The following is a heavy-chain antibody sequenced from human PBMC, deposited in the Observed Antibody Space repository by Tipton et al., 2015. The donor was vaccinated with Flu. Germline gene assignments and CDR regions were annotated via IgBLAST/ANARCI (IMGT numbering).Heavy chain of an antibody. J-gene: IGHJ5*02. V-gene: IGHV4-34*01. D-gene: IGHD2-15*01. CDR3: ARHPRMAVGGLKWFDP. CDR2: INNSGST. CDR1: GGSLSGYS. Sequence: TLSLTCAVSGGSLSGYSWTWIRQPPGKGLEWIGEINNSGSTNYNPSLRSRVTISLDMSKNQFSLKLNSVTAADAAVYYCARHPRMAVGGLKWFDPWGQGTLVTVSS.